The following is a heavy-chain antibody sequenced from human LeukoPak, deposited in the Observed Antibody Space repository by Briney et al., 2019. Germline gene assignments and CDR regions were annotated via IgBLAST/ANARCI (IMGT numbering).Heavy chain of an antibody. J-gene: IGHJ6*03. CDR2: IKRDGTEK. CDR3: ARGPNTDYGRRYYYYMDV. CDR1: GLSFRSYS. D-gene: IGHD4-17*01. V-gene: IGHV3-7*01. Sequence: GGSLRHPCAASGLSFRSYSMSWVRQAPGKGLEWVANIKRDGTEKYYVGSVEGRFTISRDNAKNSLYLQMNSLRAEDTAVYYCARGPNTDYGRRYYYYMDVWGKGTTVTVSS.